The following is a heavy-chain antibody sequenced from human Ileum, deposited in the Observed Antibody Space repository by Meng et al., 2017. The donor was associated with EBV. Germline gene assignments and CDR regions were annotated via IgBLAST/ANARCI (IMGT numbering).Heavy chain of an antibody. J-gene: IGHJ4*02. CDR3: ARGRRNEPLFDY. D-gene: IGHD1-14*01. CDR1: GCSFSTHT. Sequence: VQVVRPGAEVKKPGSSGKVACKPYGCSFSTHTFSVVRQAPGQGLGWTGGLIAVFDKTKAAPRFQDRVTFTADESTSTAYMELSSLTFDDTAVYFCARGRRNEPLFDYWGQGTLVTVSS. CDR2: LIAVFDKT. V-gene: IGHV1-69*13.